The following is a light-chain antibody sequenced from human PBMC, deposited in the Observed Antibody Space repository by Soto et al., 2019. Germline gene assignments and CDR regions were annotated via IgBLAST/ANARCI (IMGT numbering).Light chain of an antibody. CDR2: EAS. J-gene: IGKJ5*01. V-gene: IGKV3-11*01. Sequence: EIVFTQSPSTLSLSPGERATLSCRASQSVNRYLAWYQQKPGQAPRLLIYEASNRATGIPARISGSGSGTDFTLTISSLEPEDFAVYYCQQHSNWPTTFGQGTRLEIK. CDR3: QQHSNWPTT. CDR1: QSVNRY.